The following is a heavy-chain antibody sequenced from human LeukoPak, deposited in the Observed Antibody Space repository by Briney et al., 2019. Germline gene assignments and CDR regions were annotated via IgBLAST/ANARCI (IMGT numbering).Heavy chain of an antibody. V-gene: IGHV1-8*03. CDR2: MNPNSGNT. CDR1: GYTFTSYD. D-gene: IGHD3-10*01. Sequence: ASVKVSCKDSGYTFTSYDINWVRQATGQGLEWMGWMNPNSGNTGYAQKFQGRVTITRNTSINTAYMELSSLRSEDTAVYYCARRGGFGEYTFDYWGQGTLVTVSS. J-gene: IGHJ4*02. CDR3: ARRGGFGEYTFDY.